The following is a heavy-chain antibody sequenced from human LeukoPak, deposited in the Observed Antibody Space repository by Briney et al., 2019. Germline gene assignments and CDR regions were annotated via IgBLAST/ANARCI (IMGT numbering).Heavy chain of an antibody. CDR3: ATEGGWGPTDYGDNVY. J-gene: IGHJ4*02. CDR2: ISPYKGNT. D-gene: IGHD4-17*01. CDR1: GYTFTNYG. Sequence: ASVKVSCKASGYTFTNYGITWARQAPGQGLEWMGWISPYKGNTNYAQKVQGRVTLTTDTSTNTVYMELRSLRSDDTAVYYCATEGGWGPTDYGDNVYWGQGTLVTVSS. V-gene: IGHV1-18*01.